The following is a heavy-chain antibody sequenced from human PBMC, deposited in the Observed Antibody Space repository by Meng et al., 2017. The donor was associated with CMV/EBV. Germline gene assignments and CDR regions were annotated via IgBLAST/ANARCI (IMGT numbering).Heavy chain of an antibody. CDR1: GGTFSSYT. D-gene: IGHD1-1*01. V-gene: IGHV1-69*04. Sequence: SVKVSCKASGGTFSSYTISWVRQAPGQGLEWMGRIISILGIANYAQKFQGRVTITADKSTSTAYMELSSLRSEDTAVYYCARDRRGVQLERRGWFDPWGQGTLVTVSS. J-gene: IGHJ5*02. CDR3: ARDRRGVQLERRGWFDP. CDR2: IISILGIA.